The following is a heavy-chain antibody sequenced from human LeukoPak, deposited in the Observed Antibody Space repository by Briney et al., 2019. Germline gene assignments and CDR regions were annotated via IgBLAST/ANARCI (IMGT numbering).Heavy chain of an antibody. D-gene: IGHD4-17*01. J-gene: IGHJ3*02. CDR2: IYYSGSP. V-gene: IGHV4-39*01. CDR3: ARRIYYGDNGAFDI. CDR1: GGSISSTNYC. Sequence: SETLSLTCTVSGGSISSTNYCWGWIRQPPGKGLEWIGSIYYSGSPYYNPSLKSRVTISVEASMNYFSLRLSAVTAADTAVYYCARRIYYGDNGAFDIWGQGTMVTVSS.